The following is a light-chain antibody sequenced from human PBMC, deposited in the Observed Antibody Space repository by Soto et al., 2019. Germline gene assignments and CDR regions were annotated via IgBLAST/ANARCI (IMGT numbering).Light chain of an antibody. Sequence: VLTQSPGTLSLSPGEGATLSCRASQRVASDLAWYLQKPGQPPRLLIYDASIRATGIPDRISGSGSERDFTLTISRLEPEDAAVYYCQQYLNSPRTLGQGTKVDI. J-gene: IGKJ1*01. CDR2: DAS. CDR3: QQYLNSPRT. CDR1: QRVASD. V-gene: IGKV3-20*01.